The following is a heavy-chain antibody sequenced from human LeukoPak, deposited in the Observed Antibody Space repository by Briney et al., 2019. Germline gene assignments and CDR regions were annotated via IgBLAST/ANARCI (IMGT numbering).Heavy chain of an antibody. CDR1: GGSISSYY. Sequence: SETLSLTCTVSGGSISSYYWSWIRQPPGKGLEWIGYIYYSGSTNYNPSLKSRVTISVDTSKNQFSLKLSSVTAADTAVYYCARGWGSSGWYLVSFDYWGQGTLVTVSS. CDR2: IYYSGST. D-gene: IGHD6-19*01. J-gene: IGHJ4*02. V-gene: IGHV4-59*01. CDR3: ARGWGSSGWYLVSFDY.